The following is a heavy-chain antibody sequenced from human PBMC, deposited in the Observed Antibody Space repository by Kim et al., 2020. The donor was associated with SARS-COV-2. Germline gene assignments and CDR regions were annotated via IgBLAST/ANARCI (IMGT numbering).Heavy chain of an antibody. J-gene: IGHJ4*02. CDR2: ISSSGSTI. CDR1: GFTFSSYE. CDR3: ASQSSSWDY. D-gene: IGHD6-13*01. Sequence: GGSLRLSCAASGFTFSSYEMNWVRQAPGKGLEWVSYISSSGSTIYYADSVKGRFTISRDNAKNSLYLQMNSLRAEDTAVYYCASQSSSWDYWGQGTLVTVSS. V-gene: IGHV3-48*03.